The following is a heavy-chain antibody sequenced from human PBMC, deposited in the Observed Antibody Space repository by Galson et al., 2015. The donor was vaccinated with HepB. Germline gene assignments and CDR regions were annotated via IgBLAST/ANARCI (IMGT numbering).Heavy chain of an antibody. V-gene: IGHV5-10-1*04. CDR1: GYSFTSYW. D-gene: IGHD7-27*01. CDR3: ARSFPGDRGWFDP. Sequence: QSGAEVKKPGESLRISCKGSGYSFTSYWISWVRQMPGKGLEWMGRIDPSDSYTRYSPSFQGQVTISADKSISTAYLQWSSLKASDGAVYDCARSFPGDRGWFDPCGQGTLVTVSS. J-gene: IGHJ5*02. CDR2: IDPSDSYT.